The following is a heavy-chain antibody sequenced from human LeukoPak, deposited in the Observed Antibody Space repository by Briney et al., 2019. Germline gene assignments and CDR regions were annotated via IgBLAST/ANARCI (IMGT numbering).Heavy chain of an antibody. CDR2: ISYDGSNK. D-gene: IGHD6-13*01. V-gene: IGHV3-30-3*01. J-gene: IGHJ4*02. CDR3: ARSAAGTPGPFDY. Sequence: GGSLRLSCAASGFTFSSYAMHWVRQAPGKGLEWVAVISYDGSNKYYADSVKGRFTISRDNSKNTLYLQMNSLRAEDTAVYYCARSAAGTPGPFDYWGQGTLVTVSS. CDR1: GFTFSSYA.